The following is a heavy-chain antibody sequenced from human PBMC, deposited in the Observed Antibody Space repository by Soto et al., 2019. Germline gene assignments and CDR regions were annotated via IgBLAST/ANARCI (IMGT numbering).Heavy chain of an antibody. CDR2: IFYTGTT. CDR3: ARLVVVAPVANV. V-gene: IGHV4-39*02. J-gene: IGHJ4*02. Sequence: KSSETLSLSCSVSGGSINYNSYHWGWIRQPPGQGLEWIGSIFYTGTTFYNPSLESRVTMSVDTSKNSFSLHLTSVTAADTAVYFCARLVVVAPVANVWGQGTRVTVSS. CDR1: GGSINYNSYH. D-gene: IGHD2-2*01.